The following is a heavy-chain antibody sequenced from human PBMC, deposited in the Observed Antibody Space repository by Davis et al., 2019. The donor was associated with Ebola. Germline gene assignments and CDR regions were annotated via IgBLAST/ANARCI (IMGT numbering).Heavy chain of an antibody. Sequence: GESLKISCAASGFTFSSYAMHWVRQAPGKGLEYVSAISSNGGSTYYANSVKGRFTISRDNSKNTLYLQMNSLRAEDTAVYYCAREGEGWNDLVRYFDLWGRGTLVTVSS. CDR1: GFTFSSYA. J-gene: IGHJ2*01. CDR3: AREGEGWNDLVRYFDL. V-gene: IGHV3-64*01. CDR2: ISSNGGST. D-gene: IGHD1-1*01.